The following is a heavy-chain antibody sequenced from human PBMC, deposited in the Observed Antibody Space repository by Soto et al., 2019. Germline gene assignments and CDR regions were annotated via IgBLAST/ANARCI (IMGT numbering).Heavy chain of an antibody. CDR2: INPSGST. V-gene: IGHV4-34*02. D-gene: IGHD4-4*01. J-gene: IGHJ5*02. Sequence: QAQLQQWGAGVLKPSETLSLTCAVYGESCSGYYCSWHRQPPGKGLEWIGEINPSGSTYFNPSLPDRVTMSLDTAKNQFSLKLSSVTAADTAMYYCARGGDDYKVGRTWGQGTQVTVSS. CDR3: ARGGDDYKVGRT. CDR1: GESCSGYY.